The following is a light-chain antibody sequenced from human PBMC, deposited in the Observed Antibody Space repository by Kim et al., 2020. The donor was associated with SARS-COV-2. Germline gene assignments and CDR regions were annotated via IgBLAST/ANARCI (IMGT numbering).Light chain of an antibody. V-gene: IGKV3-20*01. J-gene: IGKJ1*01. CDR2: GAS. CDR3: QKYGSSAT. CDR1: QSISSSY. Sequence: LSLGERATLPCRASQSISSSYLAWYQQKPGQAPRLLIYGASSRATGIPDRFSGSGSGTDFTLTIGGLEPEDFAVYYCQKYGSSATFGQGTKVDIK.